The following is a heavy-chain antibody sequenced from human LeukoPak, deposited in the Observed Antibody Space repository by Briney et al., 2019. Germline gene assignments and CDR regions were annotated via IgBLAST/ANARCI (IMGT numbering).Heavy chain of an antibody. CDR2: INHSGST. Sequence: SETLSLTCAVYGGSFSGYYWSWIRQPPGKGLEWIGEINHSGSTNHNPSLKSRVTISVDTSKNQFSLKLSSVTAADTAVYYCARVNPYGGNPDYWGQGTLVTVSS. V-gene: IGHV4-34*01. CDR1: GGSFSGYY. J-gene: IGHJ4*02. D-gene: IGHD4-23*01. CDR3: ARVNPYGGNPDY.